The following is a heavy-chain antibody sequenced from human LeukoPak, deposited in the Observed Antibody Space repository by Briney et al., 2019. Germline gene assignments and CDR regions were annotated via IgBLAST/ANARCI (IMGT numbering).Heavy chain of an antibody. Sequence: PSGTLSLTWAVSGGSISSSNWWSWVRQPPEKGLEGIEEIYHSGSTNYNPSPKSRVTISVDKSKNQFSLKMSSVTAADTAMYYCARTYSGSSYFDSWGQGTLVTVSS. CDR2: IYHSGST. J-gene: IGHJ4*02. D-gene: IGHD1-26*01. CDR1: GGSISSSNW. V-gene: IGHV4-4*02. CDR3: ARTYSGSSYFDS.